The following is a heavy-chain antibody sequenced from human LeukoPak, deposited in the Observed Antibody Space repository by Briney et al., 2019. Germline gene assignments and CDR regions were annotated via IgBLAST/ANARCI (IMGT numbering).Heavy chain of an antibody. Sequence: GASLRLSCAASGFTFSSHSMNWVRQAPGKGLEWVSSISPSGNYIYYADSVEGRFTISRDNAKNSLYLQMNTLRVEDTAVYYCLGSADLGWGQGTLVTVSS. CDR2: ISPSGNYI. CDR3: LGSADLG. D-gene: IGHD6-25*01. CDR1: GFTFSSHS. V-gene: IGHV3-21*01. J-gene: IGHJ4*02.